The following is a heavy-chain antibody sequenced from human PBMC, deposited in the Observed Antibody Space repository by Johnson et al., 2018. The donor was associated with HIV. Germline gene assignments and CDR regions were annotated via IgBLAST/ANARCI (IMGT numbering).Heavy chain of an antibody. CDR2: ISYDGSNK. Sequence: QVQLVESGGGVVQPGRSLRLSCAASGFTFSSYAMHWVRQAPGTGLEWVAVISYDGSNKYYADSVKGRFTITSDNSKNTLYPQMNSLRPEDTAVYYCARDGRDLVTRGSFDVWGQGTVVTVSS. J-gene: IGHJ3*01. CDR1: GFTFSSYA. D-gene: IGHD3-9*01. CDR3: ARDGRDLVTRGSFDV. V-gene: IGHV3-30*14.